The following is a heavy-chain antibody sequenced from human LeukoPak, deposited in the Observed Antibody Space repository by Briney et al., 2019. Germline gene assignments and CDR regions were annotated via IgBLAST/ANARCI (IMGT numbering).Heavy chain of an antibody. CDR3: AKDHSDSSLSYYFDY. D-gene: IGHD3-22*01. CDR2: INPNSGGT. J-gene: IGHJ4*02. V-gene: IGHV1-2*07. CDR1: GYTFTDYY. Sequence: ASVKVSCKASGYTFTDYYMHWVRQAPGQGLEWMGWINPNSGGTNYAHKFQGRVTMTRDTSISTAYMELSRLKSDDTAVYYCAKDHSDSSLSYYFDYWGQGTLVTVSS.